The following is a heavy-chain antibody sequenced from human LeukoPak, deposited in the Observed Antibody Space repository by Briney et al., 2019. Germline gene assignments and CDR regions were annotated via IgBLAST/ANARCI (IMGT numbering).Heavy chain of an antibody. CDR1: GFTFSSYW. V-gene: IGHV3-7*05. D-gene: IGHD1-26*01. CDR2: IKQDGSEK. Sequence: GGSLRLSCEASGFTFSSYWISWVRQAPAKGLEWAAHIKQDGSEKYYVDSVKGRFTISRDNAKNSLFLQMNSLRVEDTAVYYCARGVGTDVDYGVQGTLVTVSS. CDR3: ARGVGTDVDY. J-gene: IGHJ4*02.